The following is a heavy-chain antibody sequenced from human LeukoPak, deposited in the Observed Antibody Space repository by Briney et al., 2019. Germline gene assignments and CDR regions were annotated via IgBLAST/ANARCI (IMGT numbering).Heavy chain of an antibody. V-gene: IGHV3-9*01. J-gene: IGHJ3*02. CDR1: GFNFDDYA. CDR3: AKDRGRDGYNLAAFDI. Sequence: GRSLRLSCAASGFNFDDYAMHWVRQAPGKGLEWVSGISWNSGSIGYADSVKGRFTISRDNAKNSLYLQMNSLRAEDTALYYCAKDRGRDGYNLAAFDIWGQGTMVTVSS. D-gene: IGHD5-24*01. CDR2: ISWNSGSI.